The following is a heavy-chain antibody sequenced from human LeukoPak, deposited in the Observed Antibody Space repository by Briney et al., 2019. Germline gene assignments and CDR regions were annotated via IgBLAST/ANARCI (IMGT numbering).Heavy chain of an antibody. D-gene: IGHD6-13*01. CDR2: ISSSSSYI. CDR1: GFTLSTYS. J-gene: IGHJ6*03. V-gene: IGHV3-21*01. Sequence: GGSLRLSCAASGFTLSTYSMNWVRQAPGKGLEWVSSISSSSSYIYDADLVKGRFSISRDNAKNSLYLQMNSLRAEDTAVYYCARGSSSWFYYMDVWGKGTTVTVSS. CDR3: ARGSSSWFYYMDV.